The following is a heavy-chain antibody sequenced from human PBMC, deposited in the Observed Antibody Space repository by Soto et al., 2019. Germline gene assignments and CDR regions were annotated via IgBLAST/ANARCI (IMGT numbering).Heavy chain of an antibody. D-gene: IGHD3-10*01. CDR3: ARHLLWFGDPPGWFDP. CDR2: IYYSGST. Sequence: PSETLSLTCTVSVGSISSSSYYWGWIRQPPGKGLEWIGSIYYSGSTYYNPSLKSRVTISVDTSKNQFSLKLSSVTAADTALFYCARHLLWFGDPPGWFDPWGQGTLVTVSS. V-gene: IGHV4-39*01. CDR1: VGSISSSSYY. J-gene: IGHJ5*02.